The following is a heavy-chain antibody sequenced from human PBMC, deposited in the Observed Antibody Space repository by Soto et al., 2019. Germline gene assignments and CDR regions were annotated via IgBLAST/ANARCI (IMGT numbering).Heavy chain of an antibody. J-gene: IGHJ4*02. Sequence: ASVKVSCKTSGYTFSSYSINWVRQAPGQGLEWMAWISTYSGNTHYAERVQGRVTVTLDNSARTAFMEMRGLTSDDTAVYFCARDNGYYDLWGQGTLVTVSS. CDR2: ISTYSGNT. CDR1: GYTFSSYS. V-gene: IGHV1-18*04. CDR3: ARDNGYYDL.